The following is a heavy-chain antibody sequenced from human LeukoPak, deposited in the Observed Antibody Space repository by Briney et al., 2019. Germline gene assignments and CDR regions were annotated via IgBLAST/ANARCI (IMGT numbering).Heavy chain of an antibody. J-gene: IGHJ3*02. CDR1: GFTFSSYG. Sequence: GGSLRLSCAASGFTFSSYGMHWVRQAPGKGLEWVAFIRYDGSNKYYADSVKGRFTISRDNSKNTLYLQMNSLRAEDTAVYYCAKDSSFGSSWFDAFDIWGQGTMVTVSS. CDR2: IRYDGSNK. D-gene: IGHD6-13*01. CDR3: AKDSSFGSSWFDAFDI. V-gene: IGHV3-30*02.